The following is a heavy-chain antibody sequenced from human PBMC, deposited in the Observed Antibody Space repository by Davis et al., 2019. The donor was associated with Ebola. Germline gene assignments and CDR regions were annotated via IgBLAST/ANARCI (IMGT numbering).Heavy chain of an antibody. J-gene: IGHJ4*02. D-gene: IGHD4-23*01. CDR3: ARGGAVAPD. V-gene: IGHV3-7*01. Sequence: GESLKISCAASGFTVSHNYMTWVRQAPGKGLEWVANIKQDGSEKYYVDSVKGRFTISRDNAKNTLYLQMNSLRVEDTAVYFCARGGAVAPDWGPGTLVTVSS. CDR2: IKQDGSEK. CDR1: GFTVSHNY.